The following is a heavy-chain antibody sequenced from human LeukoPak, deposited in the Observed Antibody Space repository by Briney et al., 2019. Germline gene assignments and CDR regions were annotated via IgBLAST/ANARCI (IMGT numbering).Heavy chain of an antibody. J-gene: IGHJ6*02. Sequence: GRSLRLSCAASGFTFSSYAMHWVRQAPGKGLEWVAVISYDGGNKYYADSVKGRFTISRDNSKNALYLQMNSLRAEDTAVYYCARAEGRIQLWSRYYYGMDVWGQGTTVAVSS. CDR2: ISYDGGNK. CDR3: ARAEGRIQLWSRYYYGMDV. CDR1: GFTFSSYA. V-gene: IGHV3-30-3*01. D-gene: IGHD5-18*01.